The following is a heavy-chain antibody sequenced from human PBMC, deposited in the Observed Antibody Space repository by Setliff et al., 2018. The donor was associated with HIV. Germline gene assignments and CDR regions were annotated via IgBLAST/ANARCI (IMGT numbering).Heavy chain of an antibody. CDR1: GYTFTGYY. V-gene: IGHV1-69*06. D-gene: IGHD7-27*01. Sequence: GASVKVSCKASGYTFTGYYIHWVRQAPGQGLEWMGGIIPFFRTTNYAQKFQGRVTVTADISTSTAYMELRSLRSDDTAVYYCARDKTGDLWYFDSWGQGTLVTVSS. CDR3: ARDKTGDLWYFDS. CDR2: IIPFFRTT. J-gene: IGHJ4*02.